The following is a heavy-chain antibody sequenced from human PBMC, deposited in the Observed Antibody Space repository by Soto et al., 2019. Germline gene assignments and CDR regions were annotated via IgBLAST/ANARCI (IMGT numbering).Heavy chain of an antibody. Sequence: GGSLRLCCAASGFTFSGFGMHWVRQAPGKGLEWVAIIWYDGSDKYYADSVRGRFTISRDNSKNTLYLQMNSLRAEDTAVYHCAFRNLSYYFDFSCQGRTVTVS. D-gene: IGHD1-1*01. V-gene: IGHV3-33*01. CDR2: IWYDGSDK. J-gene: IGHJ4*02. CDR1: GFTFSGFG. CDR3: AFRNLSYYFDF.